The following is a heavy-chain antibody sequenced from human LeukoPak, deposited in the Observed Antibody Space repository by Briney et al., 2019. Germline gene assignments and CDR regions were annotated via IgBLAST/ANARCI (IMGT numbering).Heavy chain of an antibody. D-gene: IGHD3-10*01. Sequence: ASVKVSCKASGYTFTSYYMHWVRQAPGQGLEWMGIINPSGGSTSYAQKFQGRVTMTRDTSTSTVYMELSSLRAEDTAVYYCTRDPPGAHFDYWGQGTLVTVSS. V-gene: IGHV1-46*01. J-gene: IGHJ4*02. CDR2: INPSGGST. CDR3: TRDPPGAHFDY. CDR1: GYTFTSYY.